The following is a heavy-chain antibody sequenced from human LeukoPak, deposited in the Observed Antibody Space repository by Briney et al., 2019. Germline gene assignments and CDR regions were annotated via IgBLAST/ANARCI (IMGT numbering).Heavy chain of an antibody. CDR1: GFTFSSYA. D-gene: IGHD3-10*01. Sequence: GGSLRLSCAASGFTFSSYAMSWVRQAPGKGLEWVSAISGSGGSTYYADSVKGRFTISRDNSKNTLYLQMNSLRAEDTAVYYCAKEKRFEYYYGSGRHPFDIWGQGTMVTVSS. CDR3: AKEKRFEYYYGSGRHPFDI. J-gene: IGHJ3*02. CDR2: ISGSGGST. V-gene: IGHV3-23*01.